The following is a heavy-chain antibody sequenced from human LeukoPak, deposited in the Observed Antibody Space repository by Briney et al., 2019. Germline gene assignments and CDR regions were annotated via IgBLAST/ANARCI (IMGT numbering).Heavy chain of an antibody. J-gene: IGHJ4*02. Sequence: PGGSLRLSCAASGFTFSSYSMNWVRQAPGKGLEWVSSISSSGSYIYYADSVKGRFTISRDNAKNSLYLQMNSLRAEDAAVYYCARAPTVLVGYCSSASCQADYWGQGTLVTVSS. CDR2: ISSSGSYI. V-gene: IGHV3-21*01. CDR3: ARAPTVLVGYCSSASCQADY. CDR1: GFTFSSYS. D-gene: IGHD2-2*01.